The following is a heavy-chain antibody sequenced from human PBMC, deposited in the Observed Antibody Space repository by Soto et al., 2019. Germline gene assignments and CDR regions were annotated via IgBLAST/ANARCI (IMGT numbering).Heavy chain of an antibody. CDR2: VYWDDSK. D-gene: IGHD2-2*01. CDR1: GFSLSTRDVG. J-gene: IGHJ4*02. V-gene: IGHV2-5*02. CDR3: AHCRGGVASF. Sequence: QITLNESGPPLVKPTQTLTLTCTFSGFSLSTRDVGVGWIRQPPGEALEWLGVVYWDDSKTYSPSLESRLTITKDTSKNQVVLRMTKMDPVDTATYYCAHCRGGVASFWGQGTLDTVSS.